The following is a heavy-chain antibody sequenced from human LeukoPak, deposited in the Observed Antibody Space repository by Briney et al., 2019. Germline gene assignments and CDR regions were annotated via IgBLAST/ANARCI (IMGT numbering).Heavy chain of an antibody. D-gene: IGHD2-15*01. V-gene: IGHV3-74*03. Sequence: GGSLRLSCAASGFTFSSHWMHWVRQAPGKGLVWVSHINSDGSSTTYADSVKGRFTISRDNAKSTLYLQMNSLRAEDTAVYYCARGLEYCSGGSCYWYFDLWGRGTLVTVSS. CDR1: GFTFSSHW. CDR2: INSDGSST. J-gene: IGHJ2*01. CDR3: ARGLEYCSGGSCYWYFDL.